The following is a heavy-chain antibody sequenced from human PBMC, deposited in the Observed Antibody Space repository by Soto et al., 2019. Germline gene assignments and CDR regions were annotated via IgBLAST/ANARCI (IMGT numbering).Heavy chain of an antibody. V-gene: IGHV1-2*02. J-gene: IGHJ5*02. D-gene: IGHD2-2*01. Sequence: ASVKVSCKASGYTFTGYYMHWVRQAPGQGLEWMGWINPNSGGTNYAQKFQGRVTMTTDTSTSTAYMELRSLRSDDTAVYYCARVGCSSTSCYYNWFDPWGQGTLVTVSS. CDR1: GYTFTGYY. CDR2: INPNSGGT. CDR3: ARVGCSSTSCYYNWFDP.